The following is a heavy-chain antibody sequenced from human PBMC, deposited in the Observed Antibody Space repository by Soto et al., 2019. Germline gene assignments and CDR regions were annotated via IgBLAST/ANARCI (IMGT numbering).Heavy chain of an antibody. D-gene: IGHD2-2*01. CDR2: IFYSGST. Sequence: LSLTCTVSGGSISSGDYYLSWIRQLPGNGLEWIGYIFYSGSTYYTPSLKSRVTMSVDTSKNQFSLKLSSVTAADTAVYYCARYYCSSTSCTQTFHYWGQGTLVTVSS. J-gene: IGHJ4*02. CDR3: ARYYCSSTSCTQTFHY. V-gene: IGHV4-31*03. CDR1: GGSISSGDYY.